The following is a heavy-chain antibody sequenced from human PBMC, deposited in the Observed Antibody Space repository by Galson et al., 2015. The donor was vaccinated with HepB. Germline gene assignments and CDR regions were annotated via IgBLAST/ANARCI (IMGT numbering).Heavy chain of an antibody. Sequence: CAISGDSVSSNSAAWNWIRQSPSRGLEWLGRTYYRSKWYNDHAVSVKSRITINPDTSKNQFSLQLNSVTPEDTAVYYCARVALIAAAGTVWFDPWGQGTLVTVSS. V-gene: IGHV6-1*01. D-gene: IGHD6-13*01. J-gene: IGHJ5*02. CDR2: TYYRSKWYN. CDR1: GDSVSSNSAA. CDR3: ARVALIAAAGTVWFDP.